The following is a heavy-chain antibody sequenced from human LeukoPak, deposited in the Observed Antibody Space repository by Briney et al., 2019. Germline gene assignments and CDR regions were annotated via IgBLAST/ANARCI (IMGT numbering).Heavy chain of an antibody. Sequence: GESLKISCKGSGYSFTSYWISWVCQMPGKGLEWMGRIDPSDSYTNYSPSFQGHVTISADKSISTAYLQWSSLKASDTAMYYCAIPVLGYCSGGSCRWAFDIWGQGTMVTVSS. J-gene: IGHJ3*02. CDR3: AIPVLGYCSGGSCRWAFDI. V-gene: IGHV5-10-1*01. CDR1: GYSFTSYW. CDR2: IDPSDSYT. D-gene: IGHD2-15*01.